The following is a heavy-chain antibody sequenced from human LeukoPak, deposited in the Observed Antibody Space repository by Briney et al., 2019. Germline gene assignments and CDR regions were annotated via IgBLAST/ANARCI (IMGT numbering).Heavy chain of an antibody. V-gene: IGHV3-7*01. Sequence: GGSLRLSCAASGFPLSNHWMTWVRQAPGKGLEWVATITQGGTDKFYVDSVKGRFTISGDNAKNSLYLQMNSLTAGDTAVYYCARDPFELWGQGTLVTVSS. CDR2: ITQGGTDK. J-gene: IGHJ4*02. CDR3: ARDPFEL. D-gene: IGHD1-26*01. CDR1: GFPLSNHW.